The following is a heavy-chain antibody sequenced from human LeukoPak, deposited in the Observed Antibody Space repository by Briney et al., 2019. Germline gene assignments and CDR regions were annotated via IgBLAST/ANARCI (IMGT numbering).Heavy chain of an antibody. CDR3: AKDRLCSSTTCYDSFDI. Sequence: GGSLRLSCAASGFTFSSYAMSWVRQAPGKGLEWVSVISGSGGSTYYADSVKGRFTISRDNSKNTLYLQMNSLRAEDTAVYYCAKDRLCSSTTCYDSFDIWGQGTMVTVSS. V-gene: IGHV3-23*01. D-gene: IGHD2-2*01. CDR2: ISGSGGST. J-gene: IGHJ3*02. CDR1: GFTFSSYA.